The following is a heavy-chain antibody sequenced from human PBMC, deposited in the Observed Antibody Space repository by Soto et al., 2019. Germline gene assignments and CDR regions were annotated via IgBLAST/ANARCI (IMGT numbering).Heavy chain of an antibody. V-gene: IGHV3-13*01. J-gene: IGHJ4*02. CDR3: ARAPSGGEFDY. CDR2: IGTAGDT. Sequence: GGSLRLSCAASGFTFSSYDMHWVRQATGKGLEWVSAIGTAGDTYYPGSVKGRFTISRENAKNSLYLQMNSLRAGDTAVYYCARAPSGGEFDYWGQGTLVTVSS. CDR1: GFTFSSYD. D-gene: IGHD2-15*01.